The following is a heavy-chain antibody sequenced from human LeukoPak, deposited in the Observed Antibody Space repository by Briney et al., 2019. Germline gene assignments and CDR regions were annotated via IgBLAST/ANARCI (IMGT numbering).Heavy chain of an antibody. V-gene: IGHV4-59*08. Sequence: NPSETLSLTCTVSGGSISSYYWSWIRQPPGKGLEWIGYIYYSGSANYNPSLKSRVTISVDTSKNQFSLKLSSVTAADTAVYYCARQYYYDSSGYFDYWGQGTLVTVSS. CDR1: GGSISSYY. J-gene: IGHJ4*02. CDR2: IYYSGSA. CDR3: ARQYYYDSSGYFDY. D-gene: IGHD3-22*01.